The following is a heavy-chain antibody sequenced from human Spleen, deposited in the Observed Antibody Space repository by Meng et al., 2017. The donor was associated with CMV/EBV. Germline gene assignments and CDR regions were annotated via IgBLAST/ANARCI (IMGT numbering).Heavy chain of an antibody. V-gene: IGHV1-8*01. D-gene: IGHD3-10*01. CDR3: ARDRGSGSYLSYYYSAMDV. CDR2: MNPNSGHT. Sequence: ASVKVSCKASGYTFTGYDISWVRQATGQGLEWMGWMNPNSGHTGYVQKFQGRVTMTRDTSTSTVYMELSSLGSEDTAVYYCARDRGSGSYLSYYYSAMDVWGQGTTVTVSS. CDR1: GYTFTGYD. J-gene: IGHJ6*02.